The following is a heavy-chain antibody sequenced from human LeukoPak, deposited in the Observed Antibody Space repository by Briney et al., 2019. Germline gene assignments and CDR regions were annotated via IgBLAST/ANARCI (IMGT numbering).Heavy chain of an antibody. CDR2: ISGNGDIT. CDR3: ARVKRDCSGGSCYSYDY. J-gene: IGHJ4*02. D-gene: IGHD2-15*01. CDR1: RFTFNTYA. V-gene: IGHV3-23*01. Sequence: GGSLRLSCAASRFTFNTYAVNWVRQAPGRGLEWVSAISGNGDITYYADSVRGRFTISRDNSKNTLYLQMNSLRAEDTAVYYCARVKRDCSGGSCYSYDYWGQGTLVTVSS.